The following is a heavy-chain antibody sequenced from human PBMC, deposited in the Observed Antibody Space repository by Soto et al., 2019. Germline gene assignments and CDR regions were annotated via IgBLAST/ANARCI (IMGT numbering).Heavy chain of an antibody. Sequence: GGSLRLSCAASGFTFSSYAMSWVRQAPGKGLKWVSAISGSGGSTYYADSVKGRFTISRDNSKNTLYLQMNSLRAEDTAVYYCAKDSLMNYYDSSGYSDAEYFQHWGQGTLVTVSS. J-gene: IGHJ1*01. CDR3: AKDSLMNYYDSSGYSDAEYFQH. CDR1: GFTFSSYA. V-gene: IGHV3-23*01. CDR2: ISGSGGST. D-gene: IGHD3-22*01.